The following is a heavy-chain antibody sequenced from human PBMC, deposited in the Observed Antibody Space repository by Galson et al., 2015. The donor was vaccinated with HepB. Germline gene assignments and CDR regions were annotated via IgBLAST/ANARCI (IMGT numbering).Heavy chain of an antibody. V-gene: IGHV3-48*02. CDR2: ISGSGTTI. D-gene: IGHD2-21*02. CDR1: GFTFSSYS. Sequence: LSCAASGFTFSSYSMNWVRQAPGKGLEWVSYISGSGTTIYYADSVKGRFTISRDNAKSSLYLQMNSLRDEDTAIYYCAQTGGDYLAAFDFWGQGAMVTVSS. CDR3: AQTGGDYLAAFDF. J-gene: IGHJ3*01.